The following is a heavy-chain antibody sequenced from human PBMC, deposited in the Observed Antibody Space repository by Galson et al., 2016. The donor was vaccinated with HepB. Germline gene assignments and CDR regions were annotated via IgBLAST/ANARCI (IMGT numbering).Heavy chain of an antibody. CDR2: ISTGGNTI. D-gene: IGHD1/OR15-1a*01. J-gene: IGHJ4*02. Sequence: SPRLSCAASGFTFSDYYMSWIRQPPGKGLEWVSYISTGGNTIYYADSVKGRFTVSRGNAKNSLYLQMDRLRVEDTAVYYCAKNNYAWEWGQGTLVTVSS. V-gene: IGHV3-11*01. CDR3: AKNNYAWE. CDR1: GFTFSDYY.